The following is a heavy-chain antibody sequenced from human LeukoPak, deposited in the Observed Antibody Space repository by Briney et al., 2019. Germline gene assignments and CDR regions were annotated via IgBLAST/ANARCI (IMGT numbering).Heavy chain of an antibody. J-gene: IGHJ4*02. V-gene: IGHV4-39*01. Sequence: PSETLSLTCTVSGVSISSSNSYWGWIRQPPGKGLEWIGSIYYTGNTYYNASLKSQVSISIDTSKNQFSLKLTSVTAADTSVYYCARQTGSGLFILPGGQGTLVTVSS. CDR1: GVSISSSNSY. CDR2: IYYTGNT. CDR3: ARQTGSGLFILP. D-gene: IGHD3/OR15-3a*01.